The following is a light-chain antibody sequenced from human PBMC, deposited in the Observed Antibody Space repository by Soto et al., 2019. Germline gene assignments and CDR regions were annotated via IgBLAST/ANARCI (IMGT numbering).Light chain of an antibody. CDR2: DDS. Sequence: QSALTQPASVSGSPGQSITISCTGTSSDVGGYNYVSWYQQHPGKAPKLMIFDDSNRPSGISNRFSGSKSGNTASLTISGLQAEDEADDYCSSYTSSSSVVFGGGTKLTVL. CDR1: SSDVGGYNY. J-gene: IGLJ2*01. CDR3: SSYTSSSSVV. V-gene: IGLV2-14*01.